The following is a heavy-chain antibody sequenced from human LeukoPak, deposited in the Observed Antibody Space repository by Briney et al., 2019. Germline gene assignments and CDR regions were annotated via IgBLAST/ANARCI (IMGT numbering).Heavy chain of an antibody. CDR2: ISSYGSTI. D-gene: IGHD6-19*01. V-gene: IGHV3-48*03. J-gene: IGHJ3*02. CDR1: GFTFSSYE. Sequence: GGSLRLSCAASGFTFSSYEMNWVRQAPGKGLEWVSYISSYGSTIYYADSVKGRFTISRDNAKNSLYLQMNSLRAEDTAVYYCARVGSGWYSGAFDIWGQGTMVTVSS. CDR3: ARVGSGWYSGAFDI.